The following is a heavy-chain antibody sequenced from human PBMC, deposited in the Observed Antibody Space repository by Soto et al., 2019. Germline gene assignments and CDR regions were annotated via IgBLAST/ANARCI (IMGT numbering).Heavy chain of an antibody. CDR2: ISAYNGNT. V-gene: IGHV1-18*04. CDR3: ARGGYSSSLLDFDD. J-gene: IGHJ4*02. Sequence: XSVKVSCKRTGYTFTSYGIRLVRQAPGQGLEWMGWISAYNGNTNYSQKLQGRVTMTTDTSTSTAYMELRSLRSDDTAVYYCARGGYSSSLLDFDDWGQGTLVTVSS. D-gene: IGHD6-13*01. CDR1: GYTFTSYG.